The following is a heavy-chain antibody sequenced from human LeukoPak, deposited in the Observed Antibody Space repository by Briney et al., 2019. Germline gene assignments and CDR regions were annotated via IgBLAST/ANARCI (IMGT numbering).Heavy chain of an antibody. CDR1: GFTFDDYA. Sequence: GGSLRLSCAASGFTFDDYAMHWVRQAPGKGLEWVSGISWNSGSIGYADSVKGRFTISRDNAKNSLYLQMNSLRAEDTAVYYCAREIVVIPAAIPYQSGYWGQGTLVTVSS. D-gene: IGHD2-2*02. CDR3: AREIVVIPAAIPYQSGY. V-gene: IGHV3-9*01. CDR2: ISWNSGSI. J-gene: IGHJ4*02.